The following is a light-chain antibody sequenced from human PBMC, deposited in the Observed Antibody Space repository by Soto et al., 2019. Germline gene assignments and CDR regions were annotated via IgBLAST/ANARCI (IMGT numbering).Light chain of an antibody. V-gene: IGLV2-14*01. Sequence: QSVPTQPASVFGSPGQSITIPCTGASSYIGTYNYVSWPQHHPGKAPNPMIYEVSDRPSAVSNRFSGSKSGNTASLTISGLQAEDETDYYISSFTSSNSRVFGTRTKVTVL. CDR2: EVS. CDR3: SSFTSSNSRV. J-gene: IGLJ1*01. CDR1: SSYIGTYNY.